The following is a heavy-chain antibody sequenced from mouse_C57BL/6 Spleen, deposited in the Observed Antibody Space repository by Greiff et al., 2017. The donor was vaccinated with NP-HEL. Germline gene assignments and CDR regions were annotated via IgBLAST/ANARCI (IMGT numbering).Heavy chain of an antibody. J-gene: IGHJ4*01. CDR1: GFNIKDYY. CDR2: IDPEDGET. Sequence: DVQLQESGAELVKPGASVKLSCTASGFNIKDYYMHWVKPRTEQGLEWIGRIDPEDGETKYAPKFQGKATITADTSSNTAYLQLSSLTSEDTAVYYCARVTRRRNYAMDYWGQGTSVTVSS. D-gene: IGHD2-3*01. CDR3: ARVTRRRNYAMDY. V-gene: IGHV14-2*01.